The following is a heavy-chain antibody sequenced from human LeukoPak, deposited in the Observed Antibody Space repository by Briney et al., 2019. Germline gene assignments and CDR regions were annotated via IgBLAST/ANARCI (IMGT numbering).Heavy chain of an antibody. CDR3: ARTLYYDILTGYSPTPYYFDY. CDR2: IKQDGSEK. V-gene: IGHV3-7*03. Sequence: PGGSLRLSCAASGSTFSSYWMSWVRQAPGKGLEWVANIKQDGSEKYYVDSVKGRFTISRDNAKNSLYLQMNSLRAEDTAVYYCARTLYYDILTGYSPTPYYFDYWGQGTLVTVSS. D-gene: IGHD3-9*01. CDR1: GSTFSSYW. J-gene: IGHJ4*02.